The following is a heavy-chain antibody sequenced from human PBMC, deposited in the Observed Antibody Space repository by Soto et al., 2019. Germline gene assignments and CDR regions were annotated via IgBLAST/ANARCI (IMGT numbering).Heavy chain of an antibody. J-gene: IGHJ3*02. CDR1: GGTFSSYT. CDR2: IIPILGTA. D-gene: IGHD2-15*01. V-gene: IGHV1-69*08. Sequence: QVQLVQFGAEVKKPGSSVKVSCKASGGTFSSYTISWVRQAPGQGLEWMGRIIPILGTANYAQKFQGRVTSTVDKSTGTAYMELSSLRSEDTAVYYCARCGYCSGGSCYNRVDIWGQGTMVTVSS. CDR3: ARCGYCSGGSCYNRVDI.